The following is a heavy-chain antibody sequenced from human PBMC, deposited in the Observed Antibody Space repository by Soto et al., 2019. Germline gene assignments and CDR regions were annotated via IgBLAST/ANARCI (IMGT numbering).Heavy chain of an antibody. CDR1: GLTVSGKKY. CDR2: LYDVDGT. Sequence: DVQLVESGGGLIQPGGSPRLSCAAFGLTVSGKKYLAWVRQAPGRGLEWVSALYDVDGTYYADSVKGRFTTSGDSSKTIVYLQMNNLRPDDTAVYYCATWHLREHAYDIWGQGTAVTVSS. V-gene: IGHV3-53*01. CDR3: ATWHLREHAYDI. J-gene: IGHJ3*02. D-gene: IGHD4-17*01.